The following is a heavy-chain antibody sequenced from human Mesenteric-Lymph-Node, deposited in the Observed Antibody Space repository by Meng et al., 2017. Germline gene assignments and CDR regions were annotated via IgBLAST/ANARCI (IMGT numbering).Heavy chain of an antibody. J-gene: IGHJ4*02. CDR2: IRSKAYGGTT. D-gene: IGHD6-6*01. Sequence: GESLKISCTASGFTFGDYAMSWVRQAPGKGLEWVGFIRSKAYGGTTEYAASVKGRFTISRDDSKSIAYLQMNSLKTEDTAVYYCTRVPDEQLGRYYFDYWGQGTLVTVSS. V-gene: IGHV3-49*04. CDR3: TRVPDEQLGRYYFDY. CDR1: GFTFGDYA.